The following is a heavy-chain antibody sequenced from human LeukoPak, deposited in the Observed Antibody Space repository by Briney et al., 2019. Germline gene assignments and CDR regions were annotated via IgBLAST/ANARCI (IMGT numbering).Heavy chain of an antibody. J-gene: IGHJ6*03. V-gene: IGHV4-38-2*02. CDR1: GYSISSGYY. Sequence: SETLSLTCTVSGYSISSGYYWGWIRQPPGKGLEWIGSIYHSGSTYYNPSLKSRVTISVDTSKDQFSLKLSSVTAADTAVYYCASPGYCSSTSCYYYYMDVWGKGTTVTVSS. D-gene: IGHD2-2*01. CDR2: IYHSGST. CDR3: ASPGYCSSTSCYYYYMDV.